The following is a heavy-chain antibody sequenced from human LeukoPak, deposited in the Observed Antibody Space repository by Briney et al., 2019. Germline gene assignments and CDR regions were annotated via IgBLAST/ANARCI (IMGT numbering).Heavy chain of an antibody. CDR3: ATIKRGNIFGYFDF. D-gene: IGHD5-18*01. J-gene: IGHJ4*02. CDR2: IYRSGST. Sequence: PSETLSLTCTVSGYSISSGYYWGWIRQPPGKGLEWIGSIYRSGSTYYNPSLKSRVTISVDTSKNQFSLRLTSVTAADTAVYYCATIKRGNIFGYFDFWGQGIPVTVSS. CDR1: GYSISSGYY. V-gene: IGHV4-38-2*02.